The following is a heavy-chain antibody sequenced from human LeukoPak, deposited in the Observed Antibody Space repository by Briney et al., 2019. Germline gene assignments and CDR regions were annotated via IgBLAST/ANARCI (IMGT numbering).Heavy chain of an antibody. D-gene: IGHD3-3*01. CDR3: ASSLLNYDFWSGYFDY. V-gene: IGHV4-61*02. Sequence: SETLSLTCTVSGGSISSGSYYWSWIRQPAGKGLEWIGRIYTSGSTNYNPSLKSRVTISVDTSKNQFSLKLSSVTAADTAVYYCASSLLNYDFWSGYFDYWGQGTLVTVSS. CDR1: GGSISSGSYY. J-gene: IGHJ4*02. CDR2: IYTSGST.